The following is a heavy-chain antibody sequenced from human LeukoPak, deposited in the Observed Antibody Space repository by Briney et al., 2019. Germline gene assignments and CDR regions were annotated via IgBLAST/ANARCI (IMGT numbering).Heavy chain of an antibody. CDR3: AKGSYSSGWL. CDR2: ISPTGSTT. D-gene: IGHD6-19*01. V-gene: IGHV3-74*01. CDR1: GFSFSGHW. J-gene: IGHJ4*02. Sequence: GGSLRLSCTASGFSFSGHWMHWARQLPGKGLVWVSRISPTGSTTSYADSVKGRFTVSRDNAKNSLYLQMNSLRVEDTAVNYCAKGSYSSGWLWGQGTLVTVSS.